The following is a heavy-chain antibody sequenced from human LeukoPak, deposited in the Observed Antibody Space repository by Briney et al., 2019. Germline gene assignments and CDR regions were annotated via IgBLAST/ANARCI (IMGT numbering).Heavy chain of an antibody. V-gene: IGHV3-74*01. CDR3: AKRLAHTGFDY. D-gene: IGHD2-21*01. CDR2: ISRDERTT. J-gene: IGHJ4*02. Sequence: GGSLRLSCAASGFSFRSYWMHWVRQAPGEGLVWVSRISRDERTTSYADSVKGRFTVSRDNAQNTVYLQMNSLRAEDTAVYYCAKRLAHTGFDYWGQGTLVTVSS. CDR1: GFSFRSYW.